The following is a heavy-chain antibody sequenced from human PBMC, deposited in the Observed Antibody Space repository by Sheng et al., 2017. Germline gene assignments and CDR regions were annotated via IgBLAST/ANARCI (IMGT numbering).Heavy chain of an antibody. CDR2: IDGDGSTT. D-gene: IGHD6-19*01. CDR3: AKVAGERWLVPIDY. V-gene: IGHV3-74*03. J-gene: IGHJ4*02. Sequence: EVQLVESGGGSVHPGRSLRLSCAASGFTSSRHWMQWVRQAPGKGLVWVSRIDGDGSTTTYADSVKGRFTIFRDNAKNTLYLQMNSLRAEDTAVYYCAKVAGERWLVPIDYWGQGTLVTVSS. CDR1: GFTSSRHW.